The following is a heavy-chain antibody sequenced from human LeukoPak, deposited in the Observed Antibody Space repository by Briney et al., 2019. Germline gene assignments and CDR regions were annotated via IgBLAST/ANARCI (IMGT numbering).Heavy chain of an antibody. D-gene: IGHD3-10*01. CDR2: ISGSGGTT. V-gene: IGHV3-23*01. CDR1: GFTFSSYA. CDR3: AKGSFGFGPVPYYFDY. Sequence: GGSLRLSCAASGFTFSSYAMSWVRQAPGKGLEWVSAISGSGGTTYYADSAKGRFTISRDSSKNTLYLQMNSLRAEDTAVYYCAKGSFGFGPVPYYFDYWGQGTLVTVSS. J-gene: IGHJ4*02.